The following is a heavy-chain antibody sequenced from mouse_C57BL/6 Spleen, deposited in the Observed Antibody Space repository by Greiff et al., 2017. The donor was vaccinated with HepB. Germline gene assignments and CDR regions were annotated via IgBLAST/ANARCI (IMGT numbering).Heavy chain of an antibody. Sequence: QVQLQQPGAELVKPGASVKLSCKASGYTFTSYWMHWVKQRPGQGLEWIGMIHPNSGSTNYNEKFKSKATLTVDKSSSAAYMQLSSLTSEDAAVYCGTREIYDDDEAFDYWGQGTTLTVSS. D-gene: IGHD2-4*01. CDR2: IHPNSGST. CDR1: GYTFTSYW. J-gene: IGHJ2*01. V-gene: IGHV1-64*01. CDR3: TREIYDDDEAFDY.